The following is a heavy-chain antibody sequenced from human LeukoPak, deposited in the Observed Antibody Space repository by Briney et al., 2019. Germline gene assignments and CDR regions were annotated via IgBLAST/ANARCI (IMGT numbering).Heavy chain of an antibody. V-gene: IGHV3-11*01. CDR1: GFTFSDYY. J-gene: IGHJ5*02. CDR3: ARSRAAAGTRWDP. D-gene: IGHD6-13*01. CDR2: ISSSGSTL. Sequence: GSLRLSCAASGFTFSDYYMSWIRQAPGKGLEWVSYISSSGSTLYYADSVKGRFTISRDNAKNSLYLQMNSLRAEDTAVYYCARSRAAAGTRWDPWGQGTLVTVSS.